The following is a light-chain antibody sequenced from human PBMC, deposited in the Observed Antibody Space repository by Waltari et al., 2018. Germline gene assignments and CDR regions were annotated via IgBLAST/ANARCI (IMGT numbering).Light chain of an antibody. CDR2: DTS. Sequence: EVVVTQSPATRSLSPGERATRSCRASQDVSRYLAWYQQKPGQAPRLLIYDTSNRATGIPARFSGSGSGTDFTLTISSLEPEDSAVYYCQQRRNWPPLSFGGGTKVEIK. CDR3: QQRRNWPPLS. CDR1: QDVSRY. J-gene: IGKJ4*01. V-gene: IGKV3-11*01.